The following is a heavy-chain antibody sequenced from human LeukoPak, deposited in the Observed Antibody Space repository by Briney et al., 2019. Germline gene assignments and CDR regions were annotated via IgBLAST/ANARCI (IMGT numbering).Heavy chain of an antibody. CDR3: ATGEALTTVTTFDY. Sequence: ASVKVSCKVSGYTLTELSMHWVRQAPGKGLEWMGGFDPEDGETIYAQKFQGRVTMTEDTSTDTAYMELSSLRSEDTAVYYCATGEALTTVTTFDYWGQGTLVTVSS. CDR2: FDPEDGET. D-gene: IGHD4-17*01. CDR1: GYTLTELS. J-gene: IGHJ4*02. V-gene: IGHV1-24*01.